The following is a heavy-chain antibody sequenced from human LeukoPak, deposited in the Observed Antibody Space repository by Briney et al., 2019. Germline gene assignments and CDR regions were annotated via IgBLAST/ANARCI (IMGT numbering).Heavy chain of an antibody. Sequence: ASVKVSCKASGYTFTGYYMHWVRQAPGQGLEWMGWINPNSGGTNYAQKFQGRVTMTRDTSISTAYMELSRLRSDDTAVYYCARDARGAVAGFFHWGQGTLVTVSS. CDR1: GYTFTGYY. V-gene: IGHV1-2*02. CDR2: INPNSGGT. CDR3: ARDARGAVAGFFH. J-gene: IGHJ4*02. D-gene: IGHD6-19*01.